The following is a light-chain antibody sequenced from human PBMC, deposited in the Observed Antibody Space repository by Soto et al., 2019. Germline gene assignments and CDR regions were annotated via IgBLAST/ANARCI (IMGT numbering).Light chain of an antibody. J-gene: IGKJ1*01. CDR2: GAF. V-gene: IGKV3-15*01. CDR1: QSVSSN. CDR3: QQYNDWPLT. Sequence: EIVMTQSPVTLSVSPGERVTLSCRASQSVSSNLAWYQQKPGQAPSLLIYGAFTRATGIQARFSGTGSGTEFTLTISSLQSEEFALYYCQQYNDWPLTVGQGTKVDIK.